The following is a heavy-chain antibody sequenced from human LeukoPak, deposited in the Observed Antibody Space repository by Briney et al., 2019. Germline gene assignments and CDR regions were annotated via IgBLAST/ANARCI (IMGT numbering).Heavy chain of an antibody. D-gene: IGHD2-2*01. V-gene: IGHV1-8*01. CDR1: GYTFTSYD. Sequence: ASVKVSCKASGYTFTSYDINWVRQAPGQGLEWMGWMNPNSGNTGYAQKFQGRVTMTRDTSISTAYMELSRLRSDDTAVYYCATSRGYCSSTSCRDDYYFDYWGQGTLVTVSS. CDR2: MNPNSGNT. J-gene: IGHJ4*02. CDR3: ATSRGYCSSTSCRDDYYFDY.